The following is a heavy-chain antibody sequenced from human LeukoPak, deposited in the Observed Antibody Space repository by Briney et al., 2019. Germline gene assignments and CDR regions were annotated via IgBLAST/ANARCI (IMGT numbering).Heavy chain of an antibody. CDR1: GGSISSGDYY. CDR3: ARVSRQTIYGDRSYWYFDL. Sequence: SETLSLTCTVSGGSISSGDYYWRWIRQPPGKGLEWIGYIYYSGSTYYNPSLKSRVTISVDTSKNQFSLKLSSVTAADTAVYYCARVSRQTIYGDRSYWYFDLWGRGTLVTVSS. V-gene: IGHV4-30-4*01. J-gene: IGHJ2*01. CDR2: IYYSGST. D-gene: IGHD4-17*01.